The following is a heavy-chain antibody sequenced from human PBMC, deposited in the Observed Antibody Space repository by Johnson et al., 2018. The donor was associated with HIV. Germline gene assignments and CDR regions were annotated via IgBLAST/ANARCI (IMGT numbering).Heavy chain of an antibody. D-gene: IGHD5-24*01. Sequence: VQLVESVGGLVQPGGSLRLSCAASGFTFSSYWMSWVRQAPGKGLELVANIKQDGTEKYYVGSVKGRFTISRDNAKNSLYLQMNSLRAEDTAVYYCARDGPWLQSQRDAFDVWGRGTMVTVSS. CDR1: GFTFSSYW. CDR2: IKQDGTEK. V-gene: IGHV3-7*01. CDR3: ARDGPWLQSQRDAFDV. J-gene: IGHJ3*01.